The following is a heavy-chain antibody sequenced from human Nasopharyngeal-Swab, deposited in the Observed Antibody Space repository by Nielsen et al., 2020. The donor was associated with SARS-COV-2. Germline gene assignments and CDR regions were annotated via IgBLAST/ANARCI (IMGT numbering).Heavy chain of an antibody. CDR1: GFTVSSNY. J-gene: IGHJ6*03. Sequence: GESLKISCAASGFTVSSNYMSWVRQAPGKGLEWVSVIYSGGSTYYADSVKGRFTISRDNAKNSLYLQMNSLRAEDTALYYCAKGVSHDHKDYYMDVWGKGTTVTVSS. V-gene: IGHV3-53*05. D-gene: IGHD1-1*01. CDR3: AKGVSHDHKDYYMDV. CDR2: IYSGGST.